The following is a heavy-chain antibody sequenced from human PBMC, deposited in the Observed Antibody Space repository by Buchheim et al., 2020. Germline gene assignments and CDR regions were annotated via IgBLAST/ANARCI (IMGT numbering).Heavy chain of an antibody. J-gene: IGHJ6*02. CDR1: GGSISSSSYY. V-gene: IGHV4-39*07. D-gene: IGHD3-10*01. CDR2: IYYSGST. Sequence: QLQLQESGPGLVKPSETLSLTCTVSGGSISSSSYYWGWIRQPPGKGLEWIGSIYYSGSTYYNPSLKSRVTISVDTPKTKFSLKLSSVTAADTAVYYCARDTYYYGSGSYDYYYGMDVWGQGTT. CDR3: ARDTYYYGSGSYDYYYGMDV.